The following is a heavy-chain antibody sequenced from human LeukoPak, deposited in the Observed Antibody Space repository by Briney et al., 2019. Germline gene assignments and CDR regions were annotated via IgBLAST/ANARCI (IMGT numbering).Heavy chain of an antibody. Sequence: ASVKVSCKASGYTFSNFGINWVRQATGQGLEWMGWMNPNSGNTGYAQKFQGRVTMTRNTSISTAYMELSSLRSEDTAVYYCARARYYYGSGSYIDYWGQGTLVTVSS. CDR2: MNPNSGNT. D-gene: IGHD3-10*01. CDR3: ARARYYYGSGSYIDY. CDR1: GYTFSNFG. V-gene: IGHV1-8*02. J-gene: IGHJ4*02.